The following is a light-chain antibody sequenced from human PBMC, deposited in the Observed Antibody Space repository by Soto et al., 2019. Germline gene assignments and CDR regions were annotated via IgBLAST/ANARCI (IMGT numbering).Light chain of an antibody. V-gene: IGKV3-20*01. J-gene: IGKJ5*01. Sequence: EIVLTHSPATLSLSKGERATLSCRASQSVSSNLAWYQHKHGQAPRLLIYAASNRATGIPDRFSGSGSGTDFTLTISRLEPEDFAVYYGQKYGSSPPIAFGQGTRLEIK. CDR1: QSVSSN. CDR3: QKYGSSPPIA. CDR2: AAS.